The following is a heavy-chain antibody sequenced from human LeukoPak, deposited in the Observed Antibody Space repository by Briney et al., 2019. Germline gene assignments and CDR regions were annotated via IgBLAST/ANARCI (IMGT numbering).Heavy chain of an antibody. Sequence: SETLSLTCTVSGYSISSGYYWGWIRQPPGKGLEWIGSIYHSGSTYYNPSLKSRVTISVDTSKNQFSLKLSSVTAADTAVYYCARAAFDFWSGSQKEFDYWGQGTLVTVSS. D-gene: IGHD3-3*01. CDR3: ARAAFDFWSGSQKEFDY. CDR1: GYSISSGYY. V-gene: IGHV4-38-2*02. J-gene: IGHJ4*02. CDR2: IYHSGST.